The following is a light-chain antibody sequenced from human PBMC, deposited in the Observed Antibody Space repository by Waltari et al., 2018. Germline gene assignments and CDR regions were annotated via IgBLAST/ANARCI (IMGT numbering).Light chain of an antibody. CDR3: CSYAGADSLL. CDR1: NNDVGASQY. CDR2: DVT. V-gene: IGLV2-8*01. Sequence: QSALTQPPSASGSLGQSVTIPCTGTNNDVGASQYVSWYQQYPGKAPKLLIYDVTKRPSGVSDRFSGSKSGRTASLTVSGLQPEDEAIYSCCSYAGADSLLFGGGTKLTVL. J-gene: IGLJ3*02.